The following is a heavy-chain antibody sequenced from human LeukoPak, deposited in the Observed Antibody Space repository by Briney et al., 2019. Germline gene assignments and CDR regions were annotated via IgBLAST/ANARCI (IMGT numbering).Heavy chain of an antibody. CDR3: ARDFDTSGYYAGH. D-gene: IGHD3-22*01. CDR1: GYTFTDYY. CDR2: SNPKSGGT. J-gene: IGHJ4*02. V-gene: IGHV1-2*02. Sequence: ASVKVSCKASGYTFTDYYVHWVRQALGQGFEWMGWSNPKSGGTNYAQRFQGRVTMTGDTSISTVYMELRRLRVDDTAVYYCARDFDTSGYYAGHWGQGTLVTVSS.